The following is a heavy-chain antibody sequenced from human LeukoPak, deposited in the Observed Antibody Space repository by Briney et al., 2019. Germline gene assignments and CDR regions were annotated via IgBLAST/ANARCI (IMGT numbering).Heavy chain of an antibody. Sequence: GGSLRLSCAASGFAFSSYNMNWVRQAPGKGLEWISYIGSSGSPTHYADSVGGRFTISRDNAKNSLYLQMNSLRAEDTAVYYCARGSYYAYYYYGMDVWGQGTTVTVSS. CDR1: GFAFSSYN. J-gene: IGHJ6*02. CDR3: ARGSYYAYYYYGMDV. CDR2: IGSSGSPT. V-gene: IGHV3-48*04. D-gene: IGHD1-26*01.